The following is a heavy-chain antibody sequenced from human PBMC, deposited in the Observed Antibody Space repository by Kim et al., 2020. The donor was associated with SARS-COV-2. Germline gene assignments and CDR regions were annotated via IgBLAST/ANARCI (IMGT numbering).Heavy chain of an antibody. V-gene: IGHV4-59*01. CDR2: IYYRGTT. J-gene: IGHJ5*02. CDR1: GGSISRDY. D-gene: IGHD1-1*01. Sequence: SETLSLTCTVSGGSISRDYWSWIRQPPGKGLEWIGYIYYRGTTNYNPSLKSRVTMSVDTSKNHSSLNLTSVTAADTAAFYCARETTHNLVDPWGQGTLVT. CDR3: ARETTHNLVDP.